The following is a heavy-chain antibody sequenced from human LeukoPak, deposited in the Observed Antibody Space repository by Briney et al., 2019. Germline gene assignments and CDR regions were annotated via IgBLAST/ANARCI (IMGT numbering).Heavy chain of an antibody. CDR2: ISTSSGFI. CDR1: GFSFSSNS. D-gene: IGHD2-2*01. V-gene: IGHV3-21*05. CDR3: ARGAFNTSPDY. J-gene: IGHJ4*02. Sequence: GGSLRLSCAASGFSFSSNSMNWVRQAPGKGLEWISYISTSSGFISYADSVKGRFTISRDNAKNSLYLQMNSLRAEDTAVYYCARGAFNTSPDYWGQGILVTVSS.